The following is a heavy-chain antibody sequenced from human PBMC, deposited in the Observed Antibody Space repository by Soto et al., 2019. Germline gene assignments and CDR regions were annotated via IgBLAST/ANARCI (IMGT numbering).Heavy chain of an antibody. Sequence: QVQLQESGPGLVKPSETLSLTCTVSGGSIGNSYWSWIRQSPGKGLEWIGYIHYSGSSNYNPSLKSRVSISVDTSKNQFSLKLSSVTAADTAVYYCARHSSSWPIFDYWGQGTLVIVSS. CDR3: ARHSSSWPIFDY. CDR2: IHYSGSS. J-gene: IGHJ4*02. D-gene: IGHD6-13*01. V-gene: IGHV4-59*08. CDR1: GGSIGNSY.